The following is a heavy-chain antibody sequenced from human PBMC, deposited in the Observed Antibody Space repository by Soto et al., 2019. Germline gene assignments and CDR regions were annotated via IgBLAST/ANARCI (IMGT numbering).Heavy chain of an antibody. CDR3: ARDRIQLWLPRLFKERGYYFDY. CDR1: GFTFSSYA. CDR2: ISYDGSNK. D-gene: IGHD5-18*01. J-gene: IGHJ4*02. V-gene: IGHV3-30-3*01. Sequence: GGSLRLSCAASGFTFSSYAMHWVRQAPGKGLEWVAVISYDGSNKYYADSVKGRFTISRDNSKNTLYLQMNSLRAEDTAVYYCARDRIQLWLPRLFKERGYYFDYWGQGTLVTVSS.